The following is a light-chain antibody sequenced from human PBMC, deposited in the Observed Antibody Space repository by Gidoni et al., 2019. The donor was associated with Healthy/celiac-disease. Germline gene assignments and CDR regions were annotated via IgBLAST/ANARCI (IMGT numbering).Light chain of an antibody. CDR3: QQYGSSPL. Sequence: ENVLTQLPGTLSLSPGERATLSCRASQSVSSSYVAWYQQKPGQAPRLLIYGASSRATGIPDRFSGSGSGTDFTLTISRLEPEDFAVYYCQQYGSSPLFGPXTKVDIK. CDR1: QSVSSSY. V-gene: IGKV3-20*01. CDR2: GAS. J-gene: IGKJ3*01.